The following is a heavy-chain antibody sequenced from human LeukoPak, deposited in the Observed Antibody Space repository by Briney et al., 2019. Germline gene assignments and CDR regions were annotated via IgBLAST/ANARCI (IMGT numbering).Heavy chain of an antibody. CDR3: ARRIAVAAHSDY. CDR2: IKEDGSEK. D-gene: IGHD6-19*01. V-gene: IGHV3-7*01. CDR1: GFTFSSYW. Sequence: GGSLRLSCAASGFTFSSYWMSWVRQAPGKGLEWVSNIKEDGSEKYYVDSVKGRFTISRDKAKNSLYLQMNSLRAEDTAVYYCARRIAVAAHSDYWGQGTLVTVSS. J-gene: IGHJ4*02.